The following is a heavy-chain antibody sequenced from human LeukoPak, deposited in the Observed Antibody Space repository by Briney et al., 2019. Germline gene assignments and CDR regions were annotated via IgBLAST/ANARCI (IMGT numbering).Heavy chain of an antibody. CDR3: AREGGLAAAGTYGY. CDR2: IYSGGST. D-gene: IGHD6-13*01. CDR1: GFTVSSNY. Sequence: GGSLRLSCAASGFTVSSNYMSWVRQAPGKRLEWVSVIYSGGSTYYADSVKGRFTISRDNSKNTLFLQMNSLRAEDTAVYYCAREGGLAAAGTYGYWGQGTLVTVSS. V-gene: IGHV3-53*01. J-gene: IGHJ4*02.